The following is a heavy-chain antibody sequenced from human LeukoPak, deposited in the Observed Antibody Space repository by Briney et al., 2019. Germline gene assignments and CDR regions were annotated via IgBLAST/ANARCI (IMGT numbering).Heavy chain of an antibody. J-gene: IGHJ3*01. D-gene: IGHD1-26*01. CDR3: ARERMRGVYSGSYDL. Sequence: GGSLRLSCAASGFTFSSCAMSWVRQAPGKGLEWVSAISDSGAYTYYADSVKGRFTISRDNAKNSLYLQMNSLRAEDTAVYYCARERMRGVYSGSYDLWGQGTMVTVSS. CDR1: GFTFSSCA. V-gene: IGHV3-23*01. CDR2: ISDSGAYT.